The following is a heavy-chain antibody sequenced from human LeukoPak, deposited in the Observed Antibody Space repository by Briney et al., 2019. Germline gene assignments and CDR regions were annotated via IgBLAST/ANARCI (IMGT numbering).Heavy chain of an antibody. CDR2: IYYSGST. J-gene: IGHJ3*02. V-gene: IGHV4-39*01. CDR1: GGSISSGSYY. Sequence: PSQTLSLTCTVSGGSISSGSYYWGWIRQPPGKGLEWIGCIYYSGSTYYNPSLKSRVTISVDTSKNQFSLKLSSATAADTAVYYCARTYYDFWSGSGAIWGQGTMVTVSS. CDR3: ARTYYDFWSGSGAI. D-gene: IGHD3-3*01.